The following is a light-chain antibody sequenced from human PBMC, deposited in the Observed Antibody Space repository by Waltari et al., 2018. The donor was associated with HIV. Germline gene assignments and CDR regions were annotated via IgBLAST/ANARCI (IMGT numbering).Light chain of an antibody. CDR3: NSYRSSTTPCV. J-gene: IGLJ1*01. V-gene: IGLV2-14*01. CDR2: EVS. Sequence: QSALTQPASVSGSPGQSITISCTGTSSDVGGHNYVSWYQQNPGKAPRLLIYEVSNRPLGVAYRFCGSNAGNTASMSISGLEAEDEADYYCNSYRSSTTPCVFGTGTKVTVL. CDR1: SSDVGGHNY.